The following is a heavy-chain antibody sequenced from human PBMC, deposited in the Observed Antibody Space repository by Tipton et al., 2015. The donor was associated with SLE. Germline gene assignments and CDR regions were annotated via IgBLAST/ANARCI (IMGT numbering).Heavy chain of an antibody. CDR1: GYTFTSYG. Sequence: QSGPEVKKPGASVKVSCKASGYTFTSYGISWVRQAPGQGLEWMGIINPSGGSTSYAQKFQGRVTMTRDTSTSTVYMELSSVTAADTAVYYCARDGYSSSSPYFDYWGQGTLVTVSS. V-gene: IGHV1-46*01. CDR2: INPSGGST. J-gene: IGHJ4*02. CDR3: ARDGYSSSSPYFDY. D-gene: IGHD6-6*01.